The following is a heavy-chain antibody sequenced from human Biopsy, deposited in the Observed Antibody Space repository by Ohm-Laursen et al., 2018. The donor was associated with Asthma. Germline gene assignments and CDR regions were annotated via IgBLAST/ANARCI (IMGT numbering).Heavy chain of an antibody. V-gene: IGHV4-30-4*01. J-gene: IGHJ6*02. Sequence: SQTLSLTCRVSGGYTGSSDHHWAWIRQAPGKGLEWIGFVFWSGSTHYSRSLERRVSISIDTATNDFSMKLWSVTPADTAVYFCARVVSYGDIYFGIDVWGPGNTVVVS. CDR3: ARVVSYGDIYFGIDV. D-gene: IGHD4-17*01. CDR1: GGYTGSSDHH. CDR2: VFWSGST.